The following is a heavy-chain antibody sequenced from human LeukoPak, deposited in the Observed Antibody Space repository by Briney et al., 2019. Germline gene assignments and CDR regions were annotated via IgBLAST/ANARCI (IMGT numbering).Heavy chain of an antibody. CDR2: VVPEDGET. D-gene: IGHD4-17*01. CDR3: ATDKPLYGDYWAPDIHVFDI. CDR1: GYTLTELS. V-gene: IGHV1-24*01. J-gene: IGHJ3*02. Sequence: ASVQVSCKVSGYTLTELSMHWVRQAPGKGLEGMGGVVPEDGETIYAHKFQGRFTITEDTSTDTAYMELSSLRSEDTAVYYCATDKPLYGDYWAPDIHVFDIWGQGTMVTVSS.